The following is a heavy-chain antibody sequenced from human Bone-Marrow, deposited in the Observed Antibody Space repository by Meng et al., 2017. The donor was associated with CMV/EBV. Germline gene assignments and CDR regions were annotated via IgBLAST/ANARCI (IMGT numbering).Heavy chain of an antibody. V-gene: IGHV3-30*19. CDR1: GFTFGSYG. CDR2: ISYDGSNK. CDR3: ARESIATRGPRLRGMDV. D-gene: IGHD6-6*01. Sequence: GGSLRLSCAASGFTFGSYGMHWVRQAPGKGLEWAAVISYDGSNKYYADSVKGRFTISRDNSKNRLYLQMNSLRAEDTAVYYCARESIATRGPRLRGMDVWGQGTTVTVSS. J-gene: IGHJ6*02.